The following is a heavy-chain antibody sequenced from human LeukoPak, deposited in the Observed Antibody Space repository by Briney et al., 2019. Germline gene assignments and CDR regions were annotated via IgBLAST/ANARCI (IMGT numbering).Heavy chain of an antibody. V-gene: IGHV4-39*07. D-gene: IGHD3-16*01. CDR2: IYYSGST. CDR1: GGSISSSSYY. J-gene: IGHJ4*02. CDR3: AGQGFGSSYFDY. Sequence: SETLSLTCTVSGGSISSSSYYWGWIRQPPGKGLEWIGGIYYSGSTYYNPSLKSRVTISLDTSKNQFSLELSSVTAADTAVYYCAGQGFGSSYFDYWGQGTLVTVSS.